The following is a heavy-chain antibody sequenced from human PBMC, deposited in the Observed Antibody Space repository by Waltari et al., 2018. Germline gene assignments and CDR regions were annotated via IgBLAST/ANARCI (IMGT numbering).Heavy chain of an antibody. V-gene: IGHV3-21*01. CDR3: TRDLYGSGGDYFDP. D-gene: IGHD6-19*01. J-gene: IGHJ4*02. CDR2: ISGSGRSYI. Sequence: DVQLVGSGGGLVKPGGSLRLSCPPLVFSFSSYDMYGVRPAPGRGLEWVASISGSGRSYIFYTDSVKGRFTISRDNAKNSLFLQMNSLRAEDTAVYYCTRDLYGSGGDYFDPWGQGTLVTVSS. CDR1: VFSFSSYD.